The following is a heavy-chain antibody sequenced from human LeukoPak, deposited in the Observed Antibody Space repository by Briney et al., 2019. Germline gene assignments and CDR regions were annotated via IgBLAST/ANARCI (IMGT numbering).Heavy chain of an antibody. D-gene: IGHD1-26*01. Sequence: GGSLRLSCAGSGFPFTNNYMSWVRQAPGKGLEWVSVINIGGSVSYADSVKGRFTIPRDNPNSTLYLQMNSLRVEDTALYYCARVRRQVGSRWFDSWGQGTLVTVSS. J-gene: IGHJ5*01. CDR2: INIGGSV. CDR3: ARVRRQVGSRWFDS. CDR1: GFPFTNNY. V-gene: IGHV3-53*01.